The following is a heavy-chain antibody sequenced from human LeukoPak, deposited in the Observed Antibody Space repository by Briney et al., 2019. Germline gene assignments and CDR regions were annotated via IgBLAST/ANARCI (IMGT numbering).Heavy chain of an antibody. CDR3: VREYPASFDY. CDR1: IFNFGNYA. J-gene: IGHJ4*02. CDR2: IHSDGSTT. Sequence: GGSLRLSCTASIFNFGNYAMSWVRQTPGKGLVWVSRIHSDGSTTRYTDSAKGRFTISRDNAKNTLYLLMNSLRAEDTGVYYCVREYPASFDYWGQGTLVTVSS. V-gene: IGHV3-74*01.